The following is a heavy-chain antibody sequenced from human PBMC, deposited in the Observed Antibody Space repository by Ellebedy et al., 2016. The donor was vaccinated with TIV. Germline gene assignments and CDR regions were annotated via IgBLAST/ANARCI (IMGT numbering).Heavy chain of an antibody. V-gene: IGHV4-34*01. CDR2: INHSGST. D-gene: IGHD6-13*01. CDR3: ARVYAAAGLDY. CDR1: GGSFSGYY. Sequence: MPSETLSLTCAVYGGSFSGYYWSWIRQPPGKGLEWIGEINHSGSTNYNPSLKSRVTVSVDTSKNQFSLKLSSVTAADTAVYYCARVYAAAGLDYWGQGTLVTVSS. J-gene: IGHJ4*02.